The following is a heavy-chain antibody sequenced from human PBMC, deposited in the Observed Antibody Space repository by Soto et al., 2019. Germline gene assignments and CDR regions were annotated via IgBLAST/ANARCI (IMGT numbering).Heavy chain of an antibody. CDR3: ATGNTAMTYFDY. V-gene: IGHV4-34*01. D-gene: IGHD5-18*01. CDR1: GWVFRGFY. Sequence: ASGTLSLPFAFYGWVFRGFYWGWVRQPPGKGLEWIGEINHSGSTNYNPSLKSRVTISVDTSKNQFSLKLSSVTAADTAVYYCATGNTAMTYFDYWGQGTLVTVSS. CDR2: INHSGST. J-gene: IGHJ4*02.